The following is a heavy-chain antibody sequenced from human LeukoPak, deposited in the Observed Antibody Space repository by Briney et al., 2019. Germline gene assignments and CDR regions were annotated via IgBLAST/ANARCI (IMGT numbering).Heavy chain of an antibody. D-gene: IGHD1-26*01. CDR3: ARGGSGSYYSAY. CDR2: INSDGSRT. CDR1: GFTFSTYW. Sequence: GGSLRLSCAASGFTFSTYWMHWVRQAPGKGLVWVSVINSDGSRTSYADSVKGRFTISRDNAENTLYLQMNSLRAEDTAVYCCARGGSGSYYSAYWGQGTLVTVSS. J-gene: IGHJ4*02. V-gene: IGHV3-74*01.